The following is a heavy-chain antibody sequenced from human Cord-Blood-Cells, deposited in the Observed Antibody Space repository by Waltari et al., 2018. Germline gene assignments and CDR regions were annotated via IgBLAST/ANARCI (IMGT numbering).Heavy chain of an antibody. CDR2: IIPIFGTA. J-gene: IGHJ3*02. CDR1: GGTFSSYA. CDR3: ARSPRDYSNYKDAFDI. V-gene: IGHV1-69*01. Sequence: QVQLVQSGAEVKKPGSSVKVSCKASGGTFSSYAISWVRQATGQGLEWMGGIIPIFGTANYAQKFQGRVTITADESTSTAYMELSSLRSEDTAVYYCARSPRDYSNYKDAFDIWGQGTMVTVSS. D-gene: IGHD4-4*01.